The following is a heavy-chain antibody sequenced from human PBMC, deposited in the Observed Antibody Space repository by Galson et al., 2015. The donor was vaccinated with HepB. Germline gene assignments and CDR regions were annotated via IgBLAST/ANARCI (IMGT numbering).Heavy chain of an antibody. CDR1: GFTFSSFA. V-gene: IGHV3-23*01. J-gene: IGHJ6*02. CDR3: ARDIYEKWKQLFDYYYYGLAV. Sequence: LRLSCAASGFTFSSFAMNWVRQAPGKGLEWVSSISGSGTDTYYADSVKGRFTISRDNSKNTLYLQMNSLRADDTALYYCARDIYEKWKQLFDYYYYGLAVWGQGTTVTVSS. CDR2: ISGSGTDT. D-gene: IGHD5-18*01.